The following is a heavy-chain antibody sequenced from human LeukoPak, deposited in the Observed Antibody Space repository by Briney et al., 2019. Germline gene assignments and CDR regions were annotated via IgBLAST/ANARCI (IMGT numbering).Heavy chain of an antibody. CDR3: ARGGAVAGLGIYYYYYGMDV. Sequence: SETLSLTCTVSGGSISSSSYYWGWIRQPPGKGLEWIGSIYYSGSTYYNPSLKSRVTISVDTSKNQFSLKLSSVTAADTAVYYCARGGAVAGLGIYYYYYGMDVWGQGTTVTVSS. CDR2: IYYSGST. CDR1: GGSISSSSYY. D-gene: IGHD6-19*01. J-gene: IGHJ6*02. V-gene: IGHV4-39*07.